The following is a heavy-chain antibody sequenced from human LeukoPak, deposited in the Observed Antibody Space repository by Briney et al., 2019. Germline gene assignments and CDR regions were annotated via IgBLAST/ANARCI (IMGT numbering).Heavy chain of an antibody. J-gene: IGHJ6*04. D-gene: IGHD6-19*01. Sequence: SETLSLTCAVYGGSFSGYYWSWIHQPPGKGLEWIGEINHSGSTNYNPSLKSRVTISVDTSKNQFSLKLSSVTAADTAVYYCARGGGSGWYHYYYGMDVWGKGTTVTVSS. CDR3: ARGGGSGWYHYYYGMDV. V-gene: IGHV4-34*01. CDR2: INHSGST. CDR1: GGSFSGYY.